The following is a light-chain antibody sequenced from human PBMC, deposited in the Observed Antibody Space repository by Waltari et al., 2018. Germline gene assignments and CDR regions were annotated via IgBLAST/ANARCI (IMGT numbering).Light chain of an antibody. J-gene: IGLJ3*02. CDR1: SSDVGGYNF. CDR3: SSHTTSSIWV. CDR2: EVS. Sequence: QSALTQPASVSGSLGQSITISCTGTSSDVGGYNFVSWYQQDPGKAPKLTIYEVSNRPSGVSNRFSGSKSGNTASLTISGLQAEDEADYYCSSHTTSSIWVFGGGTKLTVL. V-gene: IGLV2-14*01.